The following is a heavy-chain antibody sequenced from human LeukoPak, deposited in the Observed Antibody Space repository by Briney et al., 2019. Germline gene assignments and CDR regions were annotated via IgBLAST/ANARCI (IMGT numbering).Heavy chain of an antibody. CDR3: ARGTESRWLQFFDL. D-gene: IGHD5-24*01. J-gene: IGHJ2*01. Sequence: ASVKVSCKASGYTFTDYYIHWVRQAPGQGLEWMGWINPNSGGTNYAQKFQGRVTMTRDTSISTAYMELSRLRSDDTAVYYCARGTESRWLQFFDLWGRGTLVTVSS. CDR1: GYTFTDYY. V-gene: IGHV1-2*02. CDR2: INPNSGGT.